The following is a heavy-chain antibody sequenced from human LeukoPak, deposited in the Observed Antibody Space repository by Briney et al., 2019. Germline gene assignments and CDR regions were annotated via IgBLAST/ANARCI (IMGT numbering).Heavy chain of an antibody. J-gene: IGHJ4*02. Sequence: ASVTVSCTASGYTFTGYYMHWVRQDPGQGLEWMGRINPNSGGTSYAQKFQGRVTMTRDTSITTAYMELSRLRSDDTAVYYCTREPISGVDYWGQGTLVTVSS. CDR2: INPNSGGT. V-gene: IGHV1-2*06. CDR1: GYTFTGYY. CDR3: TREPISGVDY. D-gene: IGHD2-2*02.